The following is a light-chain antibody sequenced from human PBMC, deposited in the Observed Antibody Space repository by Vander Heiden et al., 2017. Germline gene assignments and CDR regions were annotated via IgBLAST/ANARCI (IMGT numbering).Light chain of an antibody. CDR1: QSLLHSNGYNY. V-gene: IGKV2-28*01. J-gene: IGKJ1*01. CDR2: LGS. CDR3: MQALQTPWT. Sequence: DIVMTQPPLSLPVTPGEPASISCRSSQSLLHSNGYNYLDWYLQKPGQSPQLLIYLGSTRASGVPDRFSGSGSGTDFTLKISRVEAEDVGVYYCMQALQTPWTFGQGTKVEIK.